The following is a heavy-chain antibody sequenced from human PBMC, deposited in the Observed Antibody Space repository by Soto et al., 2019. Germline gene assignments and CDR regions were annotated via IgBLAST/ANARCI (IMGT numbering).Heavy chain of an antibody. V-gene: IGHV1-8*01. D-gene: IGHD1-26*01. Sequence: GGSVKVSCKASGYTFTSYDINWVRQATGQGPEWMGWMNPNSGNTGYAQKFQGRVTMTRNTSISTAYMELSSLRSEDTAVYYCARGSWEPPLYYYYGMDVWGQGTTVTVSS. CDR1: GYTFTSYD. CDR2: MNPNSGNT. CDR3: ARGSWEPPLYYYYGMDV. J-gene: IGHJ6*02.